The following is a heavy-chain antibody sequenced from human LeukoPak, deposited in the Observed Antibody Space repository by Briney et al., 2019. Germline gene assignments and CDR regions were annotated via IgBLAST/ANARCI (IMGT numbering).Heavy chain of an antibody. V-gene: IGHV3-23*01. D-gene: IGHD1-1*01. CDR2: VTGSSGGT. Sequence: PGGSLRLSCAASGFTFSSYAMTWVRQAPGKGLEWVSSVTGSSGGTYYADSVKGRFTISRDNSKNTLSLQMNSLRPEDTAVYYCAKGNWNDALGYFDYWGQGTLVTVSS. CDR1: GFTFSSYA. CDR3: AKGNWNDALGYFDY. J-gene: IGHJ4*02.